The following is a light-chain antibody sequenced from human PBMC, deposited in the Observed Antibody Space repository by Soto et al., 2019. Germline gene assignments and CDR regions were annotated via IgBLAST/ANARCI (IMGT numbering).Light chain of an antibody. V-gene: IGLV2-14*01. CDR1: RSDVGGYSY. J-gene: IGLJ1*01. Sequence: QSALTQPASVSGSPGQSLTISCTGTRSDVGGYSYVSWYQQHPGKAPKLIIYEVNKRPSGISNRFSGSKSGDTASLTISGLQPEDEADDSCSSFTDTYTPLVFGSGTKVTVL. CDR2: EVN. CDR3: SSFTDTYTPLV.